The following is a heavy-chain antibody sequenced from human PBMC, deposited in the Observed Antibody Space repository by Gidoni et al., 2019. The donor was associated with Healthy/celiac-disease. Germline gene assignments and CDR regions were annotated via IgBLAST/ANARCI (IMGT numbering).Heavy chain of an antibody. D-gene: IGHD3-3*01. CDR3: ARDSYRKLRFLEFTHNYYYGMDV. V-gene: IGHV3-30-3*01. Sequence: QVQLVESGGGVVQPGRSLRLSCAAPGFTSSSYATPWVRRAPGKGLEWVAVIAYDGSNKYYADSVKGRFTISRDNSKNTLYLQMNSLRAEDTAVYYCARDSYRKLRFLEFTHNYYYGMDVWGQGTTVTVSS. J-gene: IGHJ6*02. CDR2: IAYDGSNK. CDR1: GFTSSSYA.